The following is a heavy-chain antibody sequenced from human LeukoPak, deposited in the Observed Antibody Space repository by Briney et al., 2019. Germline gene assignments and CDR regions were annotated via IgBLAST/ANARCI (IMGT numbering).Heavy chain of an antibody. J-gene: IGHJ5*02. CDR3: ARGFTYSSSSPWFDP. D-gene: IGHD6-6*01. CDR2: ISSSSSSI. Sequence: GGSLRLSPAASGFTFSSYSMNWVRQAPWKGLDLVSSISSSSSSISYANTVKGPFTISRDTTNNSLYLQMNSLRVEDTAVYYWARGFTYSSSSPWFDPWGQGTLVTVSS. V-gene: IGHV3-21*01. CDR1: GFTFSSYS.